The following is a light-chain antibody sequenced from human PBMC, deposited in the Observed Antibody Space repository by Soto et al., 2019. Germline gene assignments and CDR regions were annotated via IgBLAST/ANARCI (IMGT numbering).Light chain of an antibody. Sequence: EIVLTQSPGTLSLSPGERATLSCRASQSVSSSYLAWYQQKPGQAPRLLIYGASSRATGIPDRFSGSGSGTDFTLIISRLEPEDFAVYYCQQYGSSPRTFGXGTKVDIK. CDR1: QSVSSSY. CDR2: GAS. V-gene: IGKV3-20*01. CDR3: QQYGSSPRT. J-gene: IGKJ1*01.